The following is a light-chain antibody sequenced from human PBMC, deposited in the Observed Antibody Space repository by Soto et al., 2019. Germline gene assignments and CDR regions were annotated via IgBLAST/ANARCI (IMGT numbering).Light chain of an antibody. Sequence: LTQPASVSGTPGPSITNSFNGTSSDIGRYNLVSWYRQNPGKAPKLIIYEVTERPSGVSNRFSGSKSGNTASLTISGLQAEDEADYYCCSYAGSPTFRYVFGAGTKVTVL. V-gene: IGLV2-23*02. CDR3: CSYAGSPTFRYV. CDR2: EVT. CDR1: SSDIGRYNL. J-gene: IGLJ1*01.